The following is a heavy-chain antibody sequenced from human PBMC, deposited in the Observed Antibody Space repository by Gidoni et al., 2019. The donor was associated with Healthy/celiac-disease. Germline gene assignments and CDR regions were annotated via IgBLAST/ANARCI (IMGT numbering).Heavy chain of an antibody. D-gene: IGHD6-19*01. CDR3: ARDPAVAGTGDAFDI. V-gene: IGHV4-4*07. CDR1: GGSISSYY. CDR2: IYTSGST. Sequence: QVQLQESGPGLVKPSETLSLTCTVPGGSISSYYWSWIRQPAGKGLEWIGRIYTSGSTNYNPSLKSRVTMSVDTSKNQFSLKLSSVTAADTAVYYCARDPAVAGTGDAFDIWGQGTTVTVSS. J-gene: IGHJ3*02.